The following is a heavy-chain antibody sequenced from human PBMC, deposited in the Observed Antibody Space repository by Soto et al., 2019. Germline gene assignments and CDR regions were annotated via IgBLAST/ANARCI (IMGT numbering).Heavy chain of an antibody. D-gene: IGHD1-1*01. CDR3: ARDNNWSYDS. CDR2: IKPDGSRT. V-gene: IGHV3-74*03. CDR1: GFTFGSYW. J-gene: IGHJ4*02. Sequence: RLSCAASGFTFGSYWMHWVRQAPGEGLVWVSYIKPDGSRTKDADSVKGRFTISRDNARNTLYLRMNSLRAEDTAAYYCARDNNWSYDSWGRGTLVTVSS.